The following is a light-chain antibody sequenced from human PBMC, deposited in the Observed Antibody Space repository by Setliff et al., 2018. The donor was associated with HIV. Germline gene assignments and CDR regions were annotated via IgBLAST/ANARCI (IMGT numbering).Light chain of an antibody. CDR1: TGAVTSGHY. V-gene: IGLV7-46*01. J-gene: IGLJ2*01. Sequence: QAVVTQEPSLTVSPGETVTLTCGSNTGAVTSGHYPSWLQQKPGQAPKTLISATNKKHSWTPARFSGSLFGGKAALTLSSAQPEDEADYYCLVAYSNSVVFGGGTKVTVL. CDR3: LVAYSNSVV. CDR2: ATN.